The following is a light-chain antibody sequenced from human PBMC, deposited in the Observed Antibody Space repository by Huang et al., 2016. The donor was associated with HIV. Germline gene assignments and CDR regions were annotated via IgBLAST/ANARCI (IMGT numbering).Light chain of an antibody. CDR1: QSVLYSSSGKNY. V-gene: IGKV4-1*01. CDR2: WAS. J-gene: IGKJ4*01. CDR3: QQYYRIPLT. Sequence: DIALTQSPDFLPVSLGERATISCRSSQSVLYSSSGKNYLAWYQQKPGHPPRLLIYWASTRESGVPDRFRGSGSVTDFTLTISNLQAEDVAVYFCQQYYRIPLTFGGGTKVEIK.